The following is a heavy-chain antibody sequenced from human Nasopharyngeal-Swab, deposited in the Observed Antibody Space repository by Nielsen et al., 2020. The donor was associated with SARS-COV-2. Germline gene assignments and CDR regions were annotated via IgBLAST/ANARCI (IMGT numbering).Heavy chain of an antibody. CDR1: GFSRSTSEVG. CDR2: IYWDDDK. Sequence: SEHTLVIPTQTLTLTCTFSGFSRSTSEVGVGWIRQPPGKALEWLALIYWDDDKRYSPSLKSRLTIPNDTSKNQVVLTMTNMDPVDTATYSCAHLEWLSSLDYWGQGTLVTVSS. J-gene: IGHJ4*02. V-gene: IGHV2-5*02. CDR3: AHLEWLSSLDY. D-gene: IGHD3-3*01.